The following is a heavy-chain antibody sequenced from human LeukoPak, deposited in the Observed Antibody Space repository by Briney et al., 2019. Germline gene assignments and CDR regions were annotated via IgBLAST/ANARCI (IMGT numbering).Heavy chain of an antibody. D-gene: IGHD3-9*01. V-gene: IGHV3-30*18. CDR1: GFTASGYGFSSFA. CDR2: MSYDSSTE. Sequence: GRSLRLSCDGSGFTASGYGFSSFAVYWVRQAPGKGLEWVAVMSYDSSTEYYADSVKGRFTISRDNPKKTLFLQMNNLRPDGTAVYYCAKDRYYDILPSLSRYAFDIWGQGTMVTVSS. CDR3: AKDRYYDILPSLSRYAFDI. J-gene: IGHJ3*02.